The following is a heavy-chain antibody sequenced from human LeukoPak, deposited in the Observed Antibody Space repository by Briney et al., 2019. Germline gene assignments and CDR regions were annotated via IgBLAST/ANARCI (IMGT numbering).Heavy chain of an antibody. CDR3: ASPAVYGSGTTHY. D-gene: IGHD3-10*01. Sequence: PGGSLRLSCAASGFTFDDYAMHWVRQAPGKGLEWVSGISWNSGSIGYADSVKGRFTISRNNAKNSLYLQMNSLRAEDTAVYYCASPAVYGSGTTHYWGQGTLVTVSS. CDR1: GFTFDDYA. CDR2: ISWNSGSI. V-gene: IGHV3-9*01. J-gene: IGHJ4*02.